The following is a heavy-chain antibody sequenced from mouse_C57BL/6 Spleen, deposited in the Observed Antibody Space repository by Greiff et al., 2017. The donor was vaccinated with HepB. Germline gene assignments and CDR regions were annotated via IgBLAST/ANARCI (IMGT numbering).Heavy chain of an antibody. J-gene: IGHJ2*01. CDR2: IRLKSDNYAT. CDR1: GFTFSNYW. CDR3: TEAGFDY. V-gene: IGHV6-3*01. Sequence: DVQLQESGGGLVQPGGSMKLSCVASGFTFSNYWMNWVRQSPEKGLEWVAQIRLKSDNYATHYAESVKGRFTISRDDSKSSVYLQMNNLRAEDTGIYYCTEAGFDYWGKGTTLTVSS.